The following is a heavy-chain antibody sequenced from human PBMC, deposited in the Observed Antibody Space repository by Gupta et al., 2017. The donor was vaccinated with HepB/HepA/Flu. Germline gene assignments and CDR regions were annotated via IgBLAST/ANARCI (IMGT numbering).Heavy chain of an antibody. CDR2: IKQDGSEK. CDR3: ARGPQLRSGKFDY. Sequence: EVQLVQSGGGLVQPGGSLRLSCAASGFTFTTYWMTWVRQAPGKGLEWVTIIKQDGSEKYYVDSVKGRFTIYRDNAKNSLYLKMNSLRVEDTAVYYCARGPQLRSGKFDYWGQGILVTVSS. CDR1: GFTFTTYW. D-gene: IGHD1-1*01. J-gene: IGHJ4*02. V-gene: IGHV3-7*01.